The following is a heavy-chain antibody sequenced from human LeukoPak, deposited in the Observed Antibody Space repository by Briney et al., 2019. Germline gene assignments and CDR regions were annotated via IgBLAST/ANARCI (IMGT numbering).Heavy chain of an antibody. CDR1: GGSISGSSYY. Sequence: PSETLSLTCTVSGGSISGSSYYWGRIRQPPRKGLEWIGSIYYSGSTYYNPSLKSRVTISVDTSKNQFSLKLSSVTAADTAVYYCARHMGGVAAATFYYWGQGTLVTVSS. J-gene: IGHJ4*02. CDR3: ARHMGGVAAATFYY. V-gene: IGHV4-39*01. CDR2: IYYSGST. D-gene: IGHD2-15*01.